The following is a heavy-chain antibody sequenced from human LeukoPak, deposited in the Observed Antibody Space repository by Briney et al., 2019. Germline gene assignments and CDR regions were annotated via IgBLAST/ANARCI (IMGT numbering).Heavy chain of an antibody. CDR2: IYYSGST. V-gene: IGHV4-31*03. CDR3: ARVDAAMVPYGMDV. CDR1: GGSISSGGYY. D-gene: IGHD5-18*01. Sequence: SETLSLTCTVSGGSISSGGYYWSWIRQHPGKGLEWTGYIYYSGSTYYNPSLKSRVTISVDTSKNQFSLKLSSVTAADTAVYYCARVDAAMVPYGMDVWGQGTTVTVSS. J-gene: IGHJ6*02.